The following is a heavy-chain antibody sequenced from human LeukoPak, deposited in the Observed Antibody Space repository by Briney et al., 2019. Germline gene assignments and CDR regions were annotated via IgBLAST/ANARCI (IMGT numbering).Heavy chain of an antibody. D-gene: IGHD3-10*01. CDR1: GVSFSTYA. CDR3: ARPFQQLLLWFWELSV. Sequence: GGSLRLSCAASGVSFSTYAMTWVRQAPGMGLEWVSAISGSGDNTYYADSVKGRFTISRDNSKNTLYLQMNSLRAEDTAVYYCARPFQQLLLWFWELSVWRQGTLVTVS. CDR2: ISGSGDNT. V-gene: IGHV3-23*01. J-gene: IGHJ4*02.